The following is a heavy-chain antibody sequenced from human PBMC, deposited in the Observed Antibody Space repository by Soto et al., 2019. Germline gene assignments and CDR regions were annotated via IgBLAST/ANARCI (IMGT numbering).Heavy chain of an antibody. Sequence: QVQLVESGGGVVQPGRSLRLSCAASGFTFSSYGMHWVRQAPGQGLEWVAVISYDGSNRYYVDSVKGRFTISRDNSKNTMYLQMNSLRGEDTAVYYCAKDRAHGDPYFYGIEVWGLGTTVTVSS. D-gene: IGHD4-17*01. CDR2: ISYDGSNR. CDR1: GFTFSSYG. V-gene: IGHV3-30*18. J-gene: IGHJ6*02. CDR3: AKDRAHGDPYFYGIEV.